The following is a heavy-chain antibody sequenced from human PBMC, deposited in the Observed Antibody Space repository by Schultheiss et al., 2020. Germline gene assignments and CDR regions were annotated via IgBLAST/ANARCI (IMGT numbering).Heavy chain of an antibody. CDR1: GFTFDDYA. D-gene: IGHD6-6*01. CDR2: ISWNSGSI. Sequence: SLKISCAASGFTFDDYAMHWVRQAPGKGLEWVSGISWNSGSIGYADSVKGRFTISRDNAKNSLYLQMNSLRAEDTAVYYCARDQSSSYYYYGMDVWGQGTTVTVSS. J-gene: IGHJ6*02. CDR3: ARDQSSSYYYYGMDV. V-gene: IGHV3-9*01.